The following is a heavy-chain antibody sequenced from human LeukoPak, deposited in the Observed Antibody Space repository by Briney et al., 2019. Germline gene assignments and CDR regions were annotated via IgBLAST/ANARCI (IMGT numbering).Heavy chain of an antibody. J-gene: IGHJ6*03. D-gene: IGHD2-2*01. V-gene: IGHV1-69*05. CDR1: GYTFTSYG. CDR3: AGSNYCSSTSCPRRTYYYYYMDV. CDR2: IIPIFGTA. Sequence: SVKVSCKASGYTFTSYGISWVRQAPGQGLEWMGGIIPIFGTANYAQKFQGRVTITTDESTSTAYMELSSLRSEDTAVYYCAGSNYCSSTSCPRRTYYYYYMDVWGKGTTVTVSS.